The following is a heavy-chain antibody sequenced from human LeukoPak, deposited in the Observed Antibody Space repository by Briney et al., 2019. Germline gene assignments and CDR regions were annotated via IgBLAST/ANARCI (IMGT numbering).Heavy chain of an antibody. V-gene: IGHV4-34*01. CDR2: INHSGST. CDR1: DGSFSGYY. Sequence: SETLSLACAVYDGSFSGYYWCWIRQPPAKGLEWIGAINHSGSTNYDPSLKSRVTISVDTSKNQFSLKLSSVTAADTAVYYCARPDYYDSSGYYYSWFDPWGQGTLVTVSS. D-gene: IGHD3-22*01. CDR3: ARPDYYDSSGYYYSWFDP. J-gene: IGHJ5*02.